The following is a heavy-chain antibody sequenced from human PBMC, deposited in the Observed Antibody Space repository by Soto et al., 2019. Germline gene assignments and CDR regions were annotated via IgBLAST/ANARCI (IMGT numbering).Heavy chain of an antibody. CDR2: IYYSGST. J-gene: IGHJ6*02. V-gene: IGHV4-39*01. CDR1: GGSISSSSYF. Sequence: SETLSLTCSVSGGSISSSSYFWGWIRQPPGKGLEWIGSIYYSGSTYYNPSLKSRVTVSVDTSKNHFSLKLSSVTAADTAVYYCARHTGGWDLYYYYGMDVWGQGTTVTVSS. D-gene: IGHD2-8*02. CDR3: ARHTGGWDLYYYYGMDV.